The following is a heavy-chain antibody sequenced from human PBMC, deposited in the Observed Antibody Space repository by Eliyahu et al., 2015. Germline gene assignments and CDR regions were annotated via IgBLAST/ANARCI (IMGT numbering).Heavy chain of an antibody. J-gene: IGHJ2*01. Sequence: GQLVEVGGGPVKPGGSLXLXCAASGFEFDTYGMNWVRQAPGKGLEWVASISVSSTYITYAESIKGRFIVSRDNAKRSVYLQMNSLRADDTAVYYCVRFGDSTWYIDLWGRGTLVTVSS. CDR1: GFEFDTYG. D-gene: IGHD3-10*01. CDR3: VRFGDSTWYIDL. V-gene: IGHV3-21*02. CDR2: ISVSSTYI.